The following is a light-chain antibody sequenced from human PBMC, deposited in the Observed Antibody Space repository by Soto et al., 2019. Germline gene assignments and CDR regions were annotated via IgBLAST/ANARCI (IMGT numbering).Light chain of an antibody. J-gene: IGKJ1*01. Sequence: ALPMTQSPSSLSASVGDRVTISCRASQAIRSDLGWYQQKPGKAPKLLIYGASTLQNGVPSRFSGSGFGTDFTLTISSLQPEDFATYYCLQDNNWPWTFGQGTKMEI. CDR3: LQDNNWPWT. CDR1: QAIRSD. V-gene: IGKV1-6*01. CDR2: GAS.